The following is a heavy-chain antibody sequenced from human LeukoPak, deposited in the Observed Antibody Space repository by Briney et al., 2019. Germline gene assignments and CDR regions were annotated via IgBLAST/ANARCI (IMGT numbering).Heavy chain of an antibody. CDR1: GGSISSYY. CDR3: AREVGGQQLVQGYYYYMDV. Sequence: PSETLSLTCTVSGGSISSYYWSWIRQPPGKGLEWIGDIYYSGSTNYNPSLKSRVTISVDTSKNQFSLKLSSVTAADTAVYYCAREVGGQQLVQGYYYYMDVWGKGTTVTVSS. D-gene: IGHD6-13*01. J-gene: IGHJ6*03. V-gene: IGHV4-59*01. CDR2: IYYSGST.